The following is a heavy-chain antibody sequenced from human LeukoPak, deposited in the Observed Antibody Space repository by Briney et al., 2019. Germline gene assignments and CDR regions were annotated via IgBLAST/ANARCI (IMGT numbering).Heavy chain of an antibody. D-gene: IGHD2-2*01. J-gene: IGHJ3*02. CDR1: GGTFSSYA. CDR3: ARDVAPSSIVVVPAGGFDI. V-gene: IGHV1-69*05. Sequence: SVKVSCKASGGTFSSYAISWVRQAPGQGLEWMGGIIPIFGTANYAQKFQGRVTITTDESTSTAYMELSSLRSEDTAVYYCARDVAPSSIVVVPAGGFDIWGQGTMVTVSS. CDR2: IIPIFGTA.